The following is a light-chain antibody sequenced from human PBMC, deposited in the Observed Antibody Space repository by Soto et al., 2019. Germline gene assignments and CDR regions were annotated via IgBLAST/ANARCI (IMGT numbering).Light chain of an antibody. CDR1: QSVSSN. V-gene: IGKV3-15*01. CDR3: EQYNNWPPLT. CDR2: GAS. J-gene: IGKJ4*01. Sequence: EIVLTQSPATLSLSPWEIATLSCRASQSVSSNLAWYQQKPGQAPRLLIYGASTRATDIPARFSGSGSGTEFTLTISSLQSEDFAVYYCEQYNNWPPLTFGGGTKVDIK.